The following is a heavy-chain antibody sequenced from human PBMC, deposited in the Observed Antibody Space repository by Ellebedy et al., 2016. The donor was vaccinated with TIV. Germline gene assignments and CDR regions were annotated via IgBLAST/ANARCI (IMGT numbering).Heavy chain of an antibody. CDR1: GFIFSNYY. Sequence: PGGSLRLSCVASGFIFSNYYMTWVRQAPGKGLEWISYISGSGGMMDHADSVKGRFTVSRDNARKSLYLQMDSLRPEDTAVYYCARGSDAFDIWGQGTMVTVSS. CDR3: ARGSDAFDI. J-gene: IGHJ3*02. CDR2: ISGSGGMM. V-gene: IGHV3-48*03.